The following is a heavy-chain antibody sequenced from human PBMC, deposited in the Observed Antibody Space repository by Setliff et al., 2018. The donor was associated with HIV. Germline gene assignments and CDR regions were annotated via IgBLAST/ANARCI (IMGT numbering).Heavy chain of an antibody. J-gene: IGHJ6*03. Sequence: SETLSLTCTVSGGSISTSRYYWGWIRQPPGKGLEWIGSINYRGNTYYNPSLKSRAAISVDTSKNQISLKLSSVTAADTAVYYCASLDGSESPYIYYYYMDVWGKGTEVTGSS. CDR2: INYRGNT. V-gene: IGHV4-39*01. CDR3: ASLDGSESPYIYYYYMDV. CDR1: GGSISTSRYY. D-gene: IGHD3-10*01.